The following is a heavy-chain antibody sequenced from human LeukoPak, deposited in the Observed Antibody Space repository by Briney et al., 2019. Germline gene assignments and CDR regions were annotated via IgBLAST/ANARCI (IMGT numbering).Heavy chain of an antibody. CDR1: GFTFSSYG. CDR2: K. V-gene: IGHV3-33*01. J-gene: IGHJ4*02. CDR3: ARDMSSGYDFWSGCVN. Sequence: PGGSLRLSCAASGFTFSSYGMHWVRQAPGKGLEWVAVKYYADSVNGRFTISRDNSKNTLYLQMNSLRAEDTAVYYCARDMSSGYDFWSGCVNWGQGTLVTVSS. D-gene: IGHD3-3*01.